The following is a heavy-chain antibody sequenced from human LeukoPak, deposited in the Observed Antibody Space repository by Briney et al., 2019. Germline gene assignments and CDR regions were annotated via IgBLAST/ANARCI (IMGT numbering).Heavy chain of an antibody. D-gene: IGHD5-24*01. Sequence: GASVKVSCKASGYSFTGYYMHCVRQAPGQGLEWMGWINPNSGGTNYAQKFQGRVTMTRDTSISTAYMELSRLRSDDTAVYYCASALAEMATTSTDYWGQGTLVTVSS. CDR2: INPNSGGT. J-gene: IGHJ4*02. CDR3: ASALAEMATTSTDY. V-gene: IGHV1-2*02. CDR1: GYSFTGYY.